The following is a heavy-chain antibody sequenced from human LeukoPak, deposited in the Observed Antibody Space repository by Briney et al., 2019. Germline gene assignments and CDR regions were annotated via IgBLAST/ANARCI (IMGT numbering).Heavy chain of an antibody. Sequence: PSETLSLTCTVSGGSISSSSYYWGWIRQPPGKGLEWIGEINHSGSTNYNPSLKSRVTISVDTSKNQFSLKLSSVTAADTAVYYCARRLGTWIQLWPPFDYWGQGTLVTVSS. CDR1: GGSISSSSYY. CDR2: INHSGST. CDR3: ARRLGTWIQLWPPFDY. V-gene: IGHV4-39*07. J-gene: IGHJ4*02. D-gene: IGHD5-18*01.